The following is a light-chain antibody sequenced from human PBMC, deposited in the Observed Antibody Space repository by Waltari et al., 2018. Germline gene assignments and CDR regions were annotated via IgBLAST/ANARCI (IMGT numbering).Light chain of an antibody. V-gene: IGKV1-NL1*01. CDR1: QGINEF. CDR3: QHFFTSPRT. Sequence: DIQMTQSPSSLSASIGDRVTITCRASQGINEFVAWYQQKSGKVPKLLLYAASRLATGVPSRFSGRGSGTDYTLTISSLQPEDSATYYCQHFFTSPRTFGQGTKVEIK. CDR2: AAS. J-gene: IGKJ1*01.